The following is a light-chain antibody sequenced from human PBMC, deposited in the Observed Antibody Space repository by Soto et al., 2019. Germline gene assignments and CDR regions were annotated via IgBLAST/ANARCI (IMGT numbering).Light chain of an antibody. CDR2: EVN. V-gene: IGLV2-14*01. J-gene: IGLJ2*01. Sequence: QSALTQPASVSGSPGQSISVSCTGSSGDVGSYKYVSWYQQHPGKAPKLIIYEVNKRPSGVSDRFPGSKSGNTASLTISGLQAEDEADYYCSSYTITSTLVIFGGGTKLTVL. CDR3: SSYTITSTLVI. CDR1: SGDVGSYKY.